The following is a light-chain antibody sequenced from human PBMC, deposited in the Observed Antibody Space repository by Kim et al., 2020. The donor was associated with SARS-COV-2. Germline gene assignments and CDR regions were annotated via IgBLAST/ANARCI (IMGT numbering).Light chain of an antibody. CDR1: SSDVGGYNY. V-gene: IGLV2-8*01. CDR2: EVS. CDR3: SSYAGSNNLV. Sequence: GQSVHISWTGTSSDVGGYNYVSWYQQHQGKAPKLMIYEVSKRPSGVPDRFSGSKSGNTASLTVSGLQAEDEADYYCSSYAGSNNLVFGGGTKLTV. J-gene: IGLJ3*02.